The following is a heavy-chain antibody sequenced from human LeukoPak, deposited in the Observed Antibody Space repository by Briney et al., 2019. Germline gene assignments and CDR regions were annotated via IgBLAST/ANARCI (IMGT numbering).Heavy chain of an antibody. J-gene: IGHJ6*04. CDR1: GLPFSTYR. Sequence: QPGGSLRLPSATSGLPFSTYRMHCLRQTPGKGLIWVSPINSDRTTTSYAVSVKGRFTISRDNAKNTLYLQMNSLRAEHTAVYYCAREGSSNYYYGMDVWGKGTTVTVSS. CDR3: AREGSSNYYYGMDV. CDR2: INSDRTTT. D-gene: IGHD3-10*01. V-gene: IGHV3-74*01.